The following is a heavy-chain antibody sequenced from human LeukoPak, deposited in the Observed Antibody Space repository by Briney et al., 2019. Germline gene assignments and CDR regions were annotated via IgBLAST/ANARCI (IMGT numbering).Heavy chain of an antibody. Sequence: PSQTLSLTCAVSGGSISSGIYYWSWIRQPAGKGLEWIGRIYISGSTNSNPSLKSRVTISVDTSKNQFSLKLSSVTAADTAVYYCARGRGYSYGQNDYWGQGTLVTVSS. V-gene: IGHV4-61*02. J-gene: IGHJ4*02. D-gene: IGHD5-18*01. CDR3: ARGRGYSYGQNDY. CDR1: GGSISSGIYY. CDR2: IYISGST.